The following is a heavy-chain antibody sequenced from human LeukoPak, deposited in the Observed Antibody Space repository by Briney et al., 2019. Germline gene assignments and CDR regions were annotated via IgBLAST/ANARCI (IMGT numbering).Heavy chain of an antibody. CDR2: IYYSGST. V-gene: IGHV4-39*07. CDR3: GRVHTSGWSSWVDAFDI. Sequence: PSETLSLTCTVSGGSISSSSYYWGWIRQPPGKGLEWIGSIYYSGSTYYNPSLKSRVTISVDTSKNQFSLKLSSVTAADTAVYYCGRVHTSGWSSWVDAFDIWGQGTLVTVSS. CDR1: GGSISSSSYY. D-gene: IGHD6-19*01. J-gene: IGHJ3*02.